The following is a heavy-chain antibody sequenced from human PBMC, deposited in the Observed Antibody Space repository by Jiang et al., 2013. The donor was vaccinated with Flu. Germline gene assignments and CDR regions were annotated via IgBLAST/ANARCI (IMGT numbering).Heavy chain of an antibody. CDR2: IHYTGNS. J-gene: IGHJ3*02. V-gene: IGHV4-59*08. Sequence: IGYIHYTGNSDYNPPSRSRVTISVDTSKNQVSLKLSSVTAADTAVYYCARRGRSSAFDIWGQGTMVTVSS. D-gene: IGHD3-16*01. CDR3: ARRGRSSAFDI.